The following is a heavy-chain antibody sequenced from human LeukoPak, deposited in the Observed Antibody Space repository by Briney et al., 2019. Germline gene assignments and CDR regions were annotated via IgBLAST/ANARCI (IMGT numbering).Heavy chain of an antibody. Sequence: GASVKVSCKXSGYTFTSNGISWVRQVPRQGLEWMGWISAYNGNTNYAQKFQGRVTMTTDTSTSTANMELRSLRSDDTAVYYCAREQQWLDPARHGFDYWGQGTLVTVSS. CDR2: ISAYNGNT. D-gene: IGHD6-19*01. CDR3: AREQQWLDPARHGFDY. V-gene: IGHV1-18*01. J-gene: IGHJ4*02. CDR1: GYTFTSNG.